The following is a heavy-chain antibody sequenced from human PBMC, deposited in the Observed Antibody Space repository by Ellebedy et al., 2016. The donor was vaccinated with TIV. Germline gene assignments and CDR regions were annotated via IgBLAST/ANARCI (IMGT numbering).Heavy chain of an antibody. Sequence: GESLKISCAASGFTFSNAWMSWVRQATGEGLEWVSTLSSTGGTYYPGSGKGRFTISSEVDKNSLYLQMNNLRAGDTAVYYCARKNPAGYVDFWGQGALVTVSS. CDR3: ARKNPAGYVDF. CDR2: LSSTGGT. V-gene: IGHV3-13*04. J-gene: IGHJ4*02. CDR1: GFTFSNAW. D-gene: IGHD2-2*01.